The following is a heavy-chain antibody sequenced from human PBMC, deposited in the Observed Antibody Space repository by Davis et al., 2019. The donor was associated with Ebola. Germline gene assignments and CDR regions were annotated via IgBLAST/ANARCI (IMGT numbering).Heavy chain of an antibody. V-gene: IGHV3-7*03. CDR3: AIGWDAH. J-gene: IGHJ4*02. D-gene: IGHD1-26*01. CDR2: IKDDGSQK. Sequence: PGGSLRLSCAASGFTFSNSWMTWVRRAPGRGLEWVAHIKDDGSQKYYLDSVKGRFSVSRDNVKNSLFLHMDSLRGDDTAVYFCAIGWDAHWGQGTLVTVSS. CDR1: GFTFSNSW.